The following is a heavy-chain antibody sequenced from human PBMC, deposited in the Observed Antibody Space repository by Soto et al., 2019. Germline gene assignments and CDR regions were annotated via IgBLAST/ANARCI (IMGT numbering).Heavy chain of an antibody. CDR2: TTPSSDTI. V-gene: IGHV3-48*02. CDR1: GFTFSSYS. D-gene: IGHD6-19*01. J-gene: IGHJ4*02. Sequence: LRLSCAASGFTFSSYSMSWVRQAPGKGLEWVSYTTPSSDTIYYADSVKGRFTISRDNGKNSLYLQMNSLRDEDTAVYYCAGDIGSGWYYFDYWGQGNMVTVSS. CDR3: AGDIGSGWYYFDY.